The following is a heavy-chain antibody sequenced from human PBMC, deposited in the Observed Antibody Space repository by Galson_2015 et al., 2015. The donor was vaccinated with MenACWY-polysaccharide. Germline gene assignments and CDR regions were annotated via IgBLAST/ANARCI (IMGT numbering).Heavy chain of an antibody. Sequence: SLRLSCAVSGLTFSSYGMGWVRQAPGNGLEWVSGLSPTTGNTYYADSVRGRFTISRDNSKNTLYLQMDSLRAEDTALYYCAKGAAHYGSGNYYDYWGQGTQVTVSS. CDR2: LSPTTGNT. D-gene: IGHD3-10*01. V-gene: IGHV3-23*01. CDR3: AKGAAHYGSGNYYDY. CDR1: GLTFSSYG. J-gene: IGHJ4*02.